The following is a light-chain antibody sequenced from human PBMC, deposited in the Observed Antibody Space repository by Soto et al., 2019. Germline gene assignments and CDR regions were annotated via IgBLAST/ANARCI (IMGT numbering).Light chain of an antibody. J-gene: IGLJ2*01. Sequence: QSALTQPPSASGSPGQSVTISCTGTSSDVGGYNYVSWYQQHPGKAPKLMIYEVSKRPSGVPDRFSGSKSGNTASRTVSGLQVEYEADDYCSSDAGSNILVGLGGGTQRTVL. V-gene: IGLV2-8*01. CDR3: SSDAGSNILVG. CDR2: EVS. CDR1: SSDVGGYNY.